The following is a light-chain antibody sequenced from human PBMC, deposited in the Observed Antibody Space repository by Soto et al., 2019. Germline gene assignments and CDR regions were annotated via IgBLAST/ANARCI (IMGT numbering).Light chain of an antibody. V-gene: IGLV1-47*01. CDR1: SSNIGSNY. Sequence: QSVLTQPPSASGTPGQRVTISCSGSSSNIGSNYVYWYQQLPGTAPKLLIYRNNQRPSGVPDRFSGSKSGTSASLAISGLLSEDEGDYYCAAWDDSLSGVVFGVGTKLTVL. J-gene: IGLJ2*01. CDR2: RNN. CDR3: AAWDDSLSGVV.